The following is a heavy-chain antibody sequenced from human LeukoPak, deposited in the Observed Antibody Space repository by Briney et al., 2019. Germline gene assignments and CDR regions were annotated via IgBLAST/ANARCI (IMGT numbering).Heavy chain of an antibody. CDR2: IIQDSSAT. CDR1: GITFRNYW. Sequence: SGGSLRLSCAASGITFRNYWMHWVRQAPGKGLEWVSHIIQDSSATFYADSVKGRFTISRDNAKDTLYLKMNSLRAEDTAVYCFATDDYRGLGYWGQGTLVTVSS. CDR3: ATDDYRGLGY. J-gene: IGHJ4*02. D-gene: IGHD4-11*01. V-gene: IGHV3-74*01.